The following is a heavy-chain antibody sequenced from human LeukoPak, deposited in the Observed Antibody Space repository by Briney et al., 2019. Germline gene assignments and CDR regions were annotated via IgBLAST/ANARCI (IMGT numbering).Heavy chain of an antibody. CDR1: GGSISSYY. CDR3: AREVAVAGPFDY. V-gene: IGHV4-59*01. J-gene: IGHJ4*02. CDR2: IYYSGST. Sequence: SETLSLTCTVSGGSISSYYWSWIRQPPGKGLEWIGYIYYSGSTNYNPSLKSRVTISVDTSKNQFSLKLSSVTAADTAVYYCAREVAVAGPFDYWGQGTLVTVSS. D-gene: IGHD6-19*01.